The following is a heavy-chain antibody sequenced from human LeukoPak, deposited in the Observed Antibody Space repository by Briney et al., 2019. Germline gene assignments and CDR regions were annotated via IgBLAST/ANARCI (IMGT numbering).Heavy chain of an antibody. CDR2: IGSSSSYI. CDR1: GFTFSSYS. D-gene: IGHD3-10*01. Sequence: PGGSLRLSCAASGFTFSSYSMNWVRQAPGKGLEWVSSIGSSSSYIYYADSVKGRFTISRDNAKNSLYLQMNSLRAEDTAVYYCARGSQYYGSGSYTFFDYWGQGTLVTVSS. V-gene: IGHV3-21*01. J-gene: IGHJ4*02. CDR3: ARGSQYYGSGSYTFFDY.